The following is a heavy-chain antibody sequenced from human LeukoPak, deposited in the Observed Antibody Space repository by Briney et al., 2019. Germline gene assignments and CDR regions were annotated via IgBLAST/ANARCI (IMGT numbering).Heavy chain of an antibody. CDR2: IYYSGST. J-gene: IGHJ4*02. D-gene: IGHD4-23*01. CDR3: ARLSSTVVTPPTF. CDR1: GGSISSGGYY. V-gene: IGHV4-31*03. Sequence: PSETLSLTCTVSGGSISSGGYYWSWIRQHPGKGLEWIGYIYYSGSTYYNPSLKSRVTISVDTSKNQFSLKLSSVTAADTAVYYCARLSSTVVTPPTFWGQGTLVTVSS.